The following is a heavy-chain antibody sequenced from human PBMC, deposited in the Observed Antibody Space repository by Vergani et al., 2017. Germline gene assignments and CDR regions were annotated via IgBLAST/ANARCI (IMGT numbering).Heavy chain of an antibody. J-gene: IGHJ2*01. CDR3: AGGKYYSXSTSHFRGRYFDV. D-gene: IGHD3-16*01. V-gene: IGHV4-39*01. CDR1: GDSIISRSYY. Sequence: QMQLQESGPGLVKASETLSLTCTVSGDSIISRSYYWGWIRQPPGKGLEWIGSIYNSGNGDSSSSLKSRVTISADTSKNQFSLRLTSVTAADTAVYYCAGGKYYSXSTSHFRGRYFDVCGRGTLVTVPS. CDR2: IYNSGNG.